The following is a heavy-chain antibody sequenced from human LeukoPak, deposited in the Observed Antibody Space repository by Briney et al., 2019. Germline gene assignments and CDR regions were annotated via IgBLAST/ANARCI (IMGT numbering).Heavy chain of an antibody. V-gene: IGHV3-48*03. D-gene: IGHD1-7*01. J-gene: IGHJ4*02. CDR1: GFTFSSYE. CDR2: ISSSGSTI. CDR3: AKDRNRITGTTGYFDY. Sequence: GGSLRLSCAASGFTFSSYEMNWVRQAPGKGLEWVSYISSSGSTIYYADSVKGRFTISRDNAKNSLYLQMNSLRAEDTAVYYCAKDRNRITGTTGYFDYWGQGTLVTVSS.